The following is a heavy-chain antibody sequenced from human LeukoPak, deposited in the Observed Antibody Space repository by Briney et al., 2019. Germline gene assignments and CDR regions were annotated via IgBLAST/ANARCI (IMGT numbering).Heavy chain of an antibody. CDR2: IYYSGST. V-gene: IGHV4-59*08. Sequence: SETLSLTCTVSGGSISSYYWSWIRQPPGKGLEWIGYIYYSGSTNYNPSLKSRVTISVDTSKNQFSLKLSSVTAADTAVYYCATTSKYIGSGRDDSFDIWGQGTMVTVSS. CDR1: GGSISSYY. J-gene: IGHJ3*02. D-gene: IGHD3-10*01. CDR3: ATTSKYIGSGRDDSFDI.